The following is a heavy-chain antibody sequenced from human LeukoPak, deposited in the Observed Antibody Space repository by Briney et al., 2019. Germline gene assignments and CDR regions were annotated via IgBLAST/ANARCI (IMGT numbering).Heavy chain of an antibody. J-gene: IGHJ4*02. D-gene: IGHD3-22*01. Sequence: WASVKVSCKASGYTFTSYDINWVRQATGQGLEWMGWMNPNSGNTGYAQKFQGRVTMTWNTSISTAYMELSSLRSEDTAVYYCARYYDSSGYDFDYWGQGTLVTVSS. CDR2: MNPNSGNT. CDR1: GYTFTSYD. CDR3: ARYYDSSGYDFDY. V-gene: IGHV1-8*01.